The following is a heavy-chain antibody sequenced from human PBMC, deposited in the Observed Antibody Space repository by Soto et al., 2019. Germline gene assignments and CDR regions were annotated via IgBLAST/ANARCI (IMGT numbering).Heavy chain of an antibody. CDR3: ARLEGLATISYYFDF. D-gene: IGHD3-9*01. Sequence: QLQLQESGPGLVKPSETLSLTCSVSGDSINSDKYYWGWIRQPPGKGLEWIGSIYFRGNTYYNPSRHTRVTISLDKSKSQFSRKLNSVTAADSAVYFCARLEGLATISYYFDFWGQGALVTVSS. CDR2: IYFRGNT. V-gene: IGHV4-39*01. CDR1: GDSINSDKYY. J-gene: IGHJ4*02.